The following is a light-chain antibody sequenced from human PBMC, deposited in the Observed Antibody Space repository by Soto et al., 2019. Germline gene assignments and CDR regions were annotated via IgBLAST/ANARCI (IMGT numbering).Light chain of an antibody. CDR1: SSDVGAYNY. CDR3: SSYTSSSTLYV. V-gene: IGLV2-14*03. CDR2: DVS. Sequence: QSVLTQPASVSGSPGQSITISCTGTSSDVGAYNYVSWYQQHPGKAPKFMIYDVSNRPSGVSNRFSGSKSGNTASLTISGVQAEDEADYYCSSYTSSSTLYVFGTGTKVTVL. J-gene: IGLJ1*01.